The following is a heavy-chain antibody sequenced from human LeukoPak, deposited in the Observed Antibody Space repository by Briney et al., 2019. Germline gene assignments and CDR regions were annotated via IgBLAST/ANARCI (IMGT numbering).Heavy chain of an antibody. V-gene: IGHV4-59*06. CDR2: IYYSGST. J-gene: IGHJ4*02. D-gene: IGHD5-18*01. CDR1: GGSISSYY. Sequence: PSETLSLTCTVSGGSISSYYWSWIRQPPGKGLEWIGYIYYSGSTYYNPSLKSRVTISVDTSKNQFSLKLSSVTAADTAVYYCAKTTEAVDKVIFYYFDYWGQGTRVTVPS. CDR3: AKTTEAVDKVIFYYFDY.